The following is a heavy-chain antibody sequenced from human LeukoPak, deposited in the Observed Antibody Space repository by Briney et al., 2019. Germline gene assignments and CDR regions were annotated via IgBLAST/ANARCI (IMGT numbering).Heavy chain of an antibody. CDR3: ARGDFISSRDYPFFFDY. J-gene: IGHJ4*01. CDR1: GYTFTGYY. Sequence: SVKVSCKASGYTFTGYYMYWVRQAPGQGLEWMGGIIPIFGTANYAQKFQGRVTITADESTSTAYMELSSLRSEDTAVYYCARGDFISSRDYPFFFDYWGQGSLVTVSS. D-gene: IGHD2-2*01. CDR2: IIPIFGTA. V-gene: IGHV1-69*13.